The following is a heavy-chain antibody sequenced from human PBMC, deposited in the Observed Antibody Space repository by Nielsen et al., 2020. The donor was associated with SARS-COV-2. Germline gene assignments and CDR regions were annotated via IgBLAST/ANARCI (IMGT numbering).Heavy chain of an antibody. CDR3: AREVGKGHVVPAAIVDY. J-gene: IGHJ4*02. D-gene: IGHD2-2*02. V-gene: IGHV3-48*03. CDR2: ISSSGSTI. Sequence: WIRQPPGKGLEWVSYISSSGSTIYYADSMKGRFTISRDNAKNSLYLQMNSLRAEDTAVYYCAREVGKGHVVPAAIVDYWGQGTLVTVSS.